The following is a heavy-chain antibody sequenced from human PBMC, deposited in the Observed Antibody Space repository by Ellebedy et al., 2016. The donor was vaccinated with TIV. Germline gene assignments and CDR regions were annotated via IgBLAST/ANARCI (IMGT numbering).Heavy chain of an antibody. V-gene: IGHV4-34*01. Sequence: SETLSLTCAVYGGSFSDYYWSWIRQPPGKGLAWIGEITHSGTTNYNASLKSRVTISIDTSKNQFSLNLRSVTAPDTAVYYCAREGHYSSTWYSFDYWGQGTLVTLSS. CDR1: GGSFSDYY. D-gene: IGHD6-13*01. CDR3: AREGHYSSTWYSFDY. J-gene: IGHJ4*02. CDR2: ITHSGTT.